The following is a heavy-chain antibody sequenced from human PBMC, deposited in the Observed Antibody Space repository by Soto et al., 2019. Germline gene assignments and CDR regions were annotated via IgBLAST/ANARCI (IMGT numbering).Heavy chain of an antibody. CDR3: AKSPGYGSGSSRDFDY. CDR1: GFTFSSYA. CDR2: ISGSGGST. D-gene: IGHD3-10*01. J-gene: IGHJ4*02. Sequence: GGSLRLSCAASGFTFSSYAMSWVRQAPGKGLEWVSAISGSGGSTYYADSVKGRFTISRDNSKNTLYLQMNSLRAEDTAVYYCAKSPGYGSGSSRDFDYWGQGTLVTVSS. V-gene: IGHV3-23*01.